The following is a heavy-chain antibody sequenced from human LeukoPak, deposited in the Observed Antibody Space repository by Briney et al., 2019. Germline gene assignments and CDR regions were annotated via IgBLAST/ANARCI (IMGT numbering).Heavy chain of an antibody. V-gene: IGHV4-34*01. CDR3: ARGQVVAAY. CDR2: INHGGST. Sequence: SETLSLTCAVYGGSFSGYYWSWIRQPPGKGLEWIGEINHGGSTNYNPSLKSRVTISVDTSKNQFSLKLSSVTAADTAVYYCARGQVVAAYWGQGTLVTVSS. J-gene: IGHJ4*02. CDR1: GGSFSGYY. D-gene: IGHD2-15*01.